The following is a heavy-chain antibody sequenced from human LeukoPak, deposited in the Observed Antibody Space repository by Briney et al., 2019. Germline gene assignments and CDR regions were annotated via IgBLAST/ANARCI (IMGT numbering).Heavy chain of an antibody. CDR3: ARGTYYYDSSGYYVSSYFDY. J-gene: IGHJ4*02. CDR2: IYSGGST. D-gene: IGHD3-22*01. Sequence: PGGSLRLSCAASGFTVSSNYMSWVRQAPGKGREWVSVIYSGGSTYYADSVKGRFTISRHNSKNTLYLQMNSLRAEDTAVYYCARGTYYYDSSGYYVSSYFDYWGQGTLVTVSS. V-gene: IGHV3-53*04. CDR1: GFTVSSNY.